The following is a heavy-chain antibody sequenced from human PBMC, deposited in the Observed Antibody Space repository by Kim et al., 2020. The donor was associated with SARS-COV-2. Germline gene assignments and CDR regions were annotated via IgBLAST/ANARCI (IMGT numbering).Heavy chain of an antibody. J-gene: IGHJ5*02. CDR1: GFTFSGSA. CDR3: TMRAGGDYH. V-gene: IGHV3-73*01. Sequence: GGSLRLSCAASGFTFSGSAMHWVRQASGKGLEWVGRIRSKANSYATAYAASVKGRFTISRDDSKNTAYLQMNSLKTEETAVYYCTMRAGGDYHWGQGTLVTVSS. D-gene: IGHD4-17*01. CDR2: IRSKANSYAT.